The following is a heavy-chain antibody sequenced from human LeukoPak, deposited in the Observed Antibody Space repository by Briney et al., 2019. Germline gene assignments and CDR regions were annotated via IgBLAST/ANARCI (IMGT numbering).Heavy chain of an antibody. J-gene: IGHJ6*02. D-gene: IGHD5-24*01. V-gene: IGHV6-1*01. CDR3: ARDLGDVEMATSSLWRGSMDV. Sequence: SQTLSLTCAISGDSVSSNSAAWNWIRQSPSRGLEWLGRTYYRSKWYNDYAVSVKSRITINPDTSKNQFSLQLNSVTPEDTAVYYCARDLGDVEMATSSLWRGSMDVWGQGTTVTVSS. CDR1: GDSVSSNSAA. CDR2: TYYRSKWYN.